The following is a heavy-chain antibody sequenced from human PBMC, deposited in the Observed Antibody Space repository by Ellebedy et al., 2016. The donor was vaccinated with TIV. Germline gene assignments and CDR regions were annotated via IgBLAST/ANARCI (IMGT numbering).Heavy chain of an antibody. J-gene: IGHJ5*02. CDR2: IWYDGSNK. V-gene: IGHV3-33*06. D-gene: IGHD7-27*01. CDR3: AKETINWGIGNRFDP. CDR1: GFTFSSYG. Sequence: GESLKISCAASGFTFSSYGMHWVRQAPGKGLEWVAVIWYDGSNKYYADSVKGRFTISRDNSKNTLYLQMNSLRAEDTAVYYCAKETINWGIGNRFDPWGQGTLVTVSS.